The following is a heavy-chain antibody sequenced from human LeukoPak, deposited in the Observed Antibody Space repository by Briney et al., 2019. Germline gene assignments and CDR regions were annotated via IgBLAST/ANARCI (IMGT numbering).Heavy chain of an antibody. CDR1: GGTFISYA. Sequence: SVKVSCKASGGTFISYAISWVRQAPGQGLEWMGGIIPIFGTANYAQKFQGRVTITADESTSTAYMEPSSLRSEDTAVYYCAREGIAAAGDYYYYGMDVWGQGTTVTVSS. V-gene: IGHV1-69*13. CDR2: IIPIFGTA. CDR3: AREGIAAAGDYYYYGMDV. D-gene: IGHD6-13*01. J-gene: IGHJ6*02.